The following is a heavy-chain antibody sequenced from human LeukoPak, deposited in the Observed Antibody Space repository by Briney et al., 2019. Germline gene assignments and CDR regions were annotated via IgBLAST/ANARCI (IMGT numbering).Heavy chain of an antibody. V-gene: IGHV3-21*01. Sequence: GGSLRLSCAASGFTFSSYSMNWVRQAPGKGLEWVSSISSSSSYIYYADSVKGRFTISRDNSKNTLYLQMNSLRAEDTAVYYCARKSTTVVTPGTLAYWGQGTLVTVSS. CDR1: GFTFSSYS. J-gene: IGHJ4*02. D-gene: IGHD4-23*01. CDR3: ARKSTTVVTPGTLAY. CDR2: ISSSSSYI.